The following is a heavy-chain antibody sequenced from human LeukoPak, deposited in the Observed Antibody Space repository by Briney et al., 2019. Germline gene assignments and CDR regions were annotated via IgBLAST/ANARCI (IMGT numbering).Heavy chain of an antibody. CDR3: AASLGESTFET. CDR1: GFKFRNYG. CDR2: IWYDGSNK. V-gene: IGHV3-33*01. Sequence: GGSLRLSCAASGFKFRNYGMHWVRQAPGKGLEWVAVIWYDGSNKYYADSVKGRFTISRDNSKNTLYVQMNSLRVEDTAVYYCAASLGESTFETWGQGTLVTASS. D-gene: IGHD3-3*02. J-gene: IGHJ5*02.